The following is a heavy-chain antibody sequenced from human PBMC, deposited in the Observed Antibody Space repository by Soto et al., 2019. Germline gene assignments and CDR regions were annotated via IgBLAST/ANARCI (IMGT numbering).Heavy chain of an antibody. CDR1: GYTFTSYC. Sequence: ASVKVSCKASGYTFTSYCISWVRQAPGQGLEGMGWISAYNGNTNYAQKLQGRVTMTTDTSTSTAYMELRSLRSDDTAVYYCARDGVVVVPAAIGGSYYYYGMDVWGQGTTVTV. J-gene: IGHJ6*02. V-gene: IGHV1-18*01. CDR2: ISAYNGNT. CDR3: ARDGVVVVPAAIGGSYYYYGMDV. D-gene: IGHD2-2*02.